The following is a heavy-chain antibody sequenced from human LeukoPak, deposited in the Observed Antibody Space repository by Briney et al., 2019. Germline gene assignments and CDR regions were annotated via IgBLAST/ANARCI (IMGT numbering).Heavy chain of an antibody. CDR1: GYTFTSYG. Sequence: ASVKVSCKASGYTFTSYGISWVRQAPGRGLEWMGWISAYNGNTNYAQKLQGRVTMTTDTSTSTAYMELRSLRSDDTAVYYCARDLMGGSGSYWNYWGQGTLVTVSS. CDR3: ARDLMGGSGSYWNY. J-gene: IGHJ4*02. CDR2: ISAYNGNT. V-gene: IGHV1-18*01. D-gene: IGHD3-10*01.